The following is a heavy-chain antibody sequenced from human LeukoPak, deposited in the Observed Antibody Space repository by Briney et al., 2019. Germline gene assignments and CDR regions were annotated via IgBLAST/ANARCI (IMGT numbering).Heavy chain of an antibody. J-gene: IGHJ4*02. CDR1: GYTFTSYG. CDR3: ARDLGGGFYYDSSGYYDY. CDR2: INPNSGGT. Sequence: ASVKVSCKASGYTFTSYGISWVRQAPGQGLEWMGWINPNSGGTNYAQKFQGRVTMTRDTSISTAYMELSRLRSDDTAVYYCARDLGGGFYYDSSGYYDYWGQGTLVTVSS. V-gene: IGHV1-2*02. D-gene: IGHD3-22*01.